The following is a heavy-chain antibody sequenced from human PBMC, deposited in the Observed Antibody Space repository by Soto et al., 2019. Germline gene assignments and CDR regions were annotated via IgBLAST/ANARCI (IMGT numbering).Heavy chain of an antibody. CDR2: IYPGDSDT. V-gene: IGHV5-51*01. CDR3: ARYALYRTSLYGMDV. Sequence: PGESLKISCQGSGYSFISYWIGWVRQTPGKGLEWMGIIYPGDSDTRYSPSFQGQVTISADKSISTAYLQWSSLKASDTAMYYCARYALYRTSLYGMDVWGQGTTVTVSS. J-gene: IGHJ6*02. D-gene: IGHD6-6*01. CDR1: GYSFISYW.